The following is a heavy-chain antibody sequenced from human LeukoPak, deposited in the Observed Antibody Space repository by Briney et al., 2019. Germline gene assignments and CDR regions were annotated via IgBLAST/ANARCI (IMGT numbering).Heavy chain of an antibody. CDR1: GYTFTSYG. D-gene: IGHD6-19*01. CDR3: AREQAVAGTFAFDI. CDR2: ISAYNGNT. V-gene: IGHV1-18*01. Sequence: ASVKVSCKASGYTFTSYGISWVRQAPGQGLEWMGWISAYNGNTNYAQKLQGRVTMTTDTSTSTAYMELRSLRSDDTAVYYCAREQAVAGTFAFDIWGQGTMVTVSS. J-gene: IGHJ3*02.